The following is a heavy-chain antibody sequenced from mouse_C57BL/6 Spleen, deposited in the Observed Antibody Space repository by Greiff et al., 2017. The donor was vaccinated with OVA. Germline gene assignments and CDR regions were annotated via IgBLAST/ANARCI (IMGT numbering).Heavy chain of an antibody. V-gene: IGHV1-54*01. CDR1: GYAFTNYL. Sequence: VKLMESGAELVRPGTSVKVSCKASGYAFTNYLIEWVKQRPGQGLEWIGVINPGSGGTNYNEKFKGKATLTADKSSSTAYMQLSSLTSEASAVYFCASLIYDGFYFDYWGQGTTLTVSS. CDR3: ASLIYDGFYFDY. J-gene: IGHJ2*01. D-gene: IGHD2-3*01. CDR2: INPGSGGT.